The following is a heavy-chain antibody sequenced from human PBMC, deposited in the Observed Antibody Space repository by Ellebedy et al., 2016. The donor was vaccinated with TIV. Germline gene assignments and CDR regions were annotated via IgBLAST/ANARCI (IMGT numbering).Heavy chain of an antibody. J-gene: IGHJ3*02. V-gene: IGHV3-7*01. CDR2: VNQDGSQN. D-gene: IGHD4-17*01. CDR1: GFSFRSYW. Sequence: GGSLRLSCGSSGFSFRSYWMTWVRQAPGKGLEWVANVNQDGSQNYHLDSVKGRFTISRDNGKNSLFLQMNSLTVGDTAVYYCATDGRYGDYAFPRHAFEMWGLGTMVTVSS. CDR3: ATDGRYGDYAFPRHAFEM.